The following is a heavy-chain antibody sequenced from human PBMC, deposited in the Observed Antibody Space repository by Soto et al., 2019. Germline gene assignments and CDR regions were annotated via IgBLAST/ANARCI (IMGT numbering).Heavy chain of an antibody. V-gene: IGHV3-9*01. CDR3: VKDESINWYSGHFRH. CDR2: INWNSGSI. J-gene: IGHJ1*01. D-gene: IGHD6-13*01. Sequence: EVQLVESGGGLVQPGRSLRLSCAASGFTFDDYAMHWVRQVPGKGLEWVSGINWNSGSIVYWDSVKGRFASSRDNAKNSLQLQMNSLRAEDTAFYYCVKDESINWYSGHFRHWGQGTLVTVSS. CDR1: GFTFDDYA.